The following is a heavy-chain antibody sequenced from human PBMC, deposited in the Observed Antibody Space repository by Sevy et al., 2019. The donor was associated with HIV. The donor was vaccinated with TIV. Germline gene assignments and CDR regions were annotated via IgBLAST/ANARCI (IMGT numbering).Heavy chain of an antibody. D-gene: IGHD3-22*01. CDR1: GFTFSSYW. J-gene: IGHJ5*02. CDR2: INSDGSST. V-gene: IGHV3-74*01. Sequence: GGSLRLSCAASGFTFSSYWMHWVRQAPGKGLVWVSRINSDGSSTSYADSVKGRFTISRDNAKNTLYLQMNSLRAEDTAVYYCAIGYYDSSGWGGENWFDPWGQGTLVTVSS. CDR3: AIGYYDSSGWGGENWFDP.